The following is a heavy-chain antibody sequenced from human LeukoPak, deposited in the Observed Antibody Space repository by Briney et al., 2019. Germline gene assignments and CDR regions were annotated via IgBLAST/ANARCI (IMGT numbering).Heavy chain of an antibody. CDR1: GYTFTSYD. J-gene: IGHJ5*02. D-gene: IGHD1-26*01. V-gene: IGHV1-8*01. CDR3: ARVVGGSYLFDP. CDR2: MNPNSGNT. Sequence: ASVKVSCKASGYTFTSYDINWVRQATGQGLEWMGWMNPNSGNTGYAQKFQGRVTMTRNTSISTAYMELSSLRSEDTAVYYCARVVGGSYLFDPWGQGTLVTVSS.